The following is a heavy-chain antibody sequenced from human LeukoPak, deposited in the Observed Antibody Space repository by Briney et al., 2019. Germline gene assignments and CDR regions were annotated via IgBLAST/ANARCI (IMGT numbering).Heavy chain of an antibody. D-gene: IGHD2-2*01. J-gene: IGHJ3*02. CDR1: GHTFTGYY. CDR3: ARTGQVVPAAMGAFDI. CDR2: INPSGGST. Sequence: ASVKVSCKASGHTFTGYYMHWVRQAPGQGLEWMGIINPSGGSTSYAQKFQGRVTMTRDTSTSTVYMELGSLRSEDTAVYYCARTGQVVPAAMGAFDIWGQGTMVTVSS. V-gene: IGHV1-46*01.